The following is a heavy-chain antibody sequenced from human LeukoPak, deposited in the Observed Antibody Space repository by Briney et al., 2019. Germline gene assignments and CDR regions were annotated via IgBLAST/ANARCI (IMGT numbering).Heavy chain of an antibody. CDR2: ISYDGSNK. CDR1: GFTFSTYA. Sequence: GGSLRLSCAASGFTFSTYAIHWVRQAPGKGLEWVAVISYDGSNKYYVDSVKGRFTISRDNSKTTLYLQMSSLRAEDMAVYYCARDSLDYYDSSGYFDYWGQGTLVTVSS. V-gene: IGHV3-30-3*01. J-gene: IGHJ4*02. D-gene: IGHD3-22*01. CDR3: ARDSLDYYDSSGYFDY.